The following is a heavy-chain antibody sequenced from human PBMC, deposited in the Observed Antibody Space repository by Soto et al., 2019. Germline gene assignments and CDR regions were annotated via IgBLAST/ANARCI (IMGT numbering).Heavy chain of an antibody. V-gene: IGHV3-23*01. J-gene: IGHJ4*02. CDR3: AKASYYDFWSGLSN. CDR2: ISGSGGST. D-gene: IGHD3-3*01. Sequence: GGSLRLSCAASGFTFSSYAMSWVRQAPGKGLEWVSAISGSGGSTYHADSVKGRFTISRDNSKNTLYLQMNSLRAEDTAVYYCAKASYYDFWSGLSNWGQGTLVTVSS. CDR1: GFTFSSYA.